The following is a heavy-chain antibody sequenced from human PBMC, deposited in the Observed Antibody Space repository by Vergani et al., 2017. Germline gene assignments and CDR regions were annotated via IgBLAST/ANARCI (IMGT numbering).Heavy chain of an antibody. CDR3: ARDQPDYGGNSGYCGYGMDV. V-gene: IGHV1-69*08. D-gene: IGHD4-23*01. J-gene: IGHJ6*02. Sequence: QVQLVQSGAEVKKPGSSVKVSCKASGGTFSSYTISWVRQAPGQGLEWMGRIIPILGIANYAQKFQGRVTITADKSTSTAYMELSSLRSEDTAGYSCARDQPDYGGNSGYCGYGMDVWGQGTTVTVSS. CDR2: IIPILGIA. CDR1: GGTFSSYT.